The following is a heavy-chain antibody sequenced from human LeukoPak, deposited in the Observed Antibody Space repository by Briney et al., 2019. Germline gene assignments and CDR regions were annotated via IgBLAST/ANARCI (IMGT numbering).Heavy chain of an antibody. CDR1: GFTFSSYG. CDR2: ISYDGSNK. V-gene: IGHV3-30*03. J-gene: IGHJ4*02. Sequence: GGSLRLSCAASGFTFSSYGMHWVRQAPGKGLEWVAVISYDGSNKYYADSVKGRFTISRDNYKNTLYLQMNSLRAEDTAVYYCGRDGSRHQVSTSYWGQGTLVTVSS. D-gene: IGHD5/OR15-5a*01. CDR3: GRDGSRHQVSTSY.